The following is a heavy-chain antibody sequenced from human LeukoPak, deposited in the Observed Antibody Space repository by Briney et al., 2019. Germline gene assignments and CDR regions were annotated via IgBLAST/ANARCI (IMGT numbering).Heavy chain of an antibody. CDR3: ARDSRMVAGRVTY. J-gene: IGHJ4*02. CDR1: GYTFTSYD. V-gene: IGHV1-18*01. D-gene: IGHD6-19*01. Sequence: ASVKVSCKASGYTFTSYDINWVRQATGQGLEWMGWMNPNSGNTNYAQKLQGRVTMTTDTSTSTAYMELRSLRSDDTAVYYCARDSRMVAGRVTYWGQGTLVTVSS. CDR2: MNPNSGNT.